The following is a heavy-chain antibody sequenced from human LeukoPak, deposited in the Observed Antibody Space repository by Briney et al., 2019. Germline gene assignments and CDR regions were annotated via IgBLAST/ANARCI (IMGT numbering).Heavy chain of an antibody. D-gene: IGHD6-13*01. CDR1: GGSISSGSYY. CDR2: IYTSGST. J-gene: IGHJ4*02. CDR3: ASYPTAGTDY. V-gene: IGHV4-61*02. Sequence: PSQTLSLTCTVSGGSISSGSYYWSWIRQPAGKGLEWIGRIYTSGSTNYNPSLKSRVTISVDTSKNQFSLKLSSVTAADTAVYYCASYPTAGTDYWGQGTLVTVSS.